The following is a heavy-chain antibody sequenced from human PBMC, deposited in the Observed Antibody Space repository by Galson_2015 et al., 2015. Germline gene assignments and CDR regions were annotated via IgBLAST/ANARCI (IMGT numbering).Heavy chain of an antibody. CDR1: GYTFTSYY. D-gene: IGHD1-1*01. V-gene: IGHV1-46*01. CDR3: ARDGAGHLNPDNWNYFDY. CDR2: INPSGGST. Sequence: SVKVSCKASGYTFTSYYMHWVRQAPGQGLEWMGIINPSGGSTSYAQKFQGRVTMTRDTSTSTVYMELSSLRSEDTAVYYCARDGAGHLNPDNWNYFDYWGQGTLVTVSS. J-gene: IGHJ4*02.